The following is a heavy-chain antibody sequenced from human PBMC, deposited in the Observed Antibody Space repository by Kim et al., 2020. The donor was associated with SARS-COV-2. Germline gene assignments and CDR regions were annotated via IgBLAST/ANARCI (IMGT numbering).Heavy chain of an antibody. V-gene: IGHV4-34*01. CDR3: ARGNPHRTIFGVVIIRDNYYYYMDV. D-gene: IGHD3-3*01. J-gene: IGHJ6*03. Sequence: SETLSLTCAVYGGSFSGYYWSWIRQPPGKGLEWIGEINHSGSTNYNPSLKSRVTISVDTSKNQFSLKLSSVTAADTAVYYCARGNPHRTIFGVVIIRDNYYYYMDVWGKGTTVTVSS. CDR2: INHSGST. CDR1: GGSFSGYY.